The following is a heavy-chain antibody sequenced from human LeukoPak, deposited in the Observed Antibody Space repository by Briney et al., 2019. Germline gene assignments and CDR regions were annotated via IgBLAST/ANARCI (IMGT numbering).Heavy chain of an antibody. D-gene: IGHD2-2*01. Sequence: SVKVSCKASGGTFSSYAISWVRQAPGQGLEWMGGTIPIFGTANYAQKFQGRVTITADESTSTAYMELSSLRSEDTAVYYCARGVVVPAAQRYYYYYYMDVWGKGTTVTVSS. CDR2: TIPIFGTA. V-gene: IGHV1-69*13. CDR1: GGTFSSYA. J-gene: IGHJ6*03. CDR3: ARGVVVPAAQRYYYYYYMDV.